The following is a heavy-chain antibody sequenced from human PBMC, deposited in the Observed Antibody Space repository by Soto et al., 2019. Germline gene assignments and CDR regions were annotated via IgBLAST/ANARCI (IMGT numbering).Heavy chain of an antibody. CDR2: ISGYNGDI. D-gene: IGHD1-26*01. J-gene: IGHJ4*02. CDR1: GYTYNRHG. Sequence: ASVKVSCKASGYTYNRHGITWVRQAPGQGLEWMGWISGYNGDINYEQKFQGRVTLSSDTLTSTVYLELKSLRFDDTAVYYCARVRIVGAREIDFWGQGTLVTVSS. CDR3: ARVRIVGAREIDF. V-gene: IGHV1-18*04.